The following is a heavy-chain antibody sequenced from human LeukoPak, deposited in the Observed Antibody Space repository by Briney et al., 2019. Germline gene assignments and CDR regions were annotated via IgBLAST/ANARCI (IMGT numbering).Heavy chain of an antibody. Sequence: PSETLSLTCTVSGRPIISSGYLWGWIRQPPGEGVEWIGSCYYRRSPYYNQSLKSRITLSVDTSKNHFSLKVFSVTAADTATYYCARLGVPAAIANWGQGTLLTVSS. CDR3: ARLGVPAAIAN. CDR1: GRPIISSGYL. J-gene: IGHJ4*02. D-gene: IGHD2-2*01. CDR2: CYYRRSP. V-gene: IGHV4-39*02.